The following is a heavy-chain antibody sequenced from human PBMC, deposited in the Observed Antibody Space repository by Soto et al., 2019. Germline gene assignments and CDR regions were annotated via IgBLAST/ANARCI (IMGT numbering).Heavy chain of an antibody. CDR2: TYYRSKWYN. Sequence: QVQLQQSGQGLVKPSQTLSLTCDISGNSVSSSSAAWNWTRQSPSRGLEWLGRTYYRSKWYNEYAVSLKSRIIINPDTFKNQFSLQLNSVTPEDTAVYYCVRGMGGYSSGWYDYWGQGTLVTVSS. D-gene: IGHD6-19*01. V-gene: IGHV6-1*01. CDR3: VRGMGGYSSGWYDY. J-gene: IGHJ4*02. CDR1: GNSVSSSSAA.